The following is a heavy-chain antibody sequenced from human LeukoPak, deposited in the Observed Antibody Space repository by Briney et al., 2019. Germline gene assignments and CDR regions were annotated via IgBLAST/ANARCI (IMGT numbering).Heavy chain of an antibody. CDR2: INPSGGST. CDR1: GYTFTSYY. Sequence: ASVKVSCKASGYTFTSYYMHWVRQAPGQGLEWMGIINPSGGSTSYAQKFQGRVTMTRDTSTSTVYMELSSLRSEDTAVYYCARDLPHYYGSGTPGYAFDIWGQGTMVTVSS. D-gene: IGHD3-10*01. V-gene: IGHV1-46*01. J-gene: IGHJ3*02. CDR3: ARDLPHYYGSGTPGYAFDI.